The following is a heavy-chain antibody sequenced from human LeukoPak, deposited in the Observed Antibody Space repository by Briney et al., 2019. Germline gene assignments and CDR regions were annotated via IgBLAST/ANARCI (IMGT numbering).Heavy chain of an antibody. J-gene: IGHJ5*02. D-gene: IGHD4-17*01. V-gene: IGHV1-8*01. Sequence: ASVKVSCKASGYTFTNYDINWVRQAAGQGHEWMGWMNPHSGNTGYAQKFQGRVTMTRNTSISTAYMELSSLRSEDTAVYYCARLSSHYGDYKVDPWGQGTLVTVSS. CDR1: GYTFTNYD. CDR2: MNPHSGNT. CDR3: ARLSSHYGDYKVDP.